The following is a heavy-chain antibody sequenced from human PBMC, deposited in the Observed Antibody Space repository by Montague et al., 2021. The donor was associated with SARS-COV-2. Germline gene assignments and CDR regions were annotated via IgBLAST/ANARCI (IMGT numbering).Heavy chain of an antibody. J-gene: IGHJ4*02. Sequence: SLRLSCAASGFTFSSYGMHWVRQAPGKGLEWVAVIWYDGSNKYYADSVKGRFTISRDNSKNTLYLQMNSLRAEDTAVCYCASPRYYYGSGSYSSLDYWGQGTLVTVSS. V-gene: IGHV3-33*01. CDR2: IWYDGSNK. CDR3: ASPRYYYGSGSYSSLDY. D-gene: IGHD3-10*01. CDR1: GFTFSSYG.